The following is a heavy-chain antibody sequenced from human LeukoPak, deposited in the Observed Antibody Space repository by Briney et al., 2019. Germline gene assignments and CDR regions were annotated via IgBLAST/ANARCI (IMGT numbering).Heavy chain of an antibody. CDR3: ARSIPYGTTWYGRSDY. CDR2: IKPDGTTK. V-gene: IGHV3-7*03. CDR1: GFTFSSYW. D-gene: IGHD6-13*01. J-gene: IGHJ4*02. Sequence: GGSLRLSCAASGFTFSSYWMSWVRQAPGKGLEWVANIKPDGTTKFYVDSVKGRFTISRDNALNSLYLQMNSLRAEDTAIYYCARSIPYGTTWYGRSDYWGQGTLVTASS.